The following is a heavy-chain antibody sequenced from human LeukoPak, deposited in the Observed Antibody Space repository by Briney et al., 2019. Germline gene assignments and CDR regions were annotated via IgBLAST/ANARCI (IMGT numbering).Heavy chain of an antibody. Sequence: GASVKVSCKASGYTFTDYHIHWVRQVPGQGLEWMGWINPNSGDTNYAQKFQGRVTMTGDTSISTAYITLSRLRSDDTAVYYCASLTTVVTPTYYYYYMDVWGKGTTVTVSS. D-gene: IGHD4-23*01. J-gene: IGHJ6*03. CDR2: INPNSGDT. CDR3: ASLTTVVTPTYYYYYMDV. V-gene: IGHV1-2*02. CDR1: GYTFTDYH.